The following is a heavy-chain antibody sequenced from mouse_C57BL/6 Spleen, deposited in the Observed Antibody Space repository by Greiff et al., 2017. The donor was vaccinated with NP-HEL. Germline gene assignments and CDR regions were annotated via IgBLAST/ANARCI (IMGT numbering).Heavy chain of an antibody. CDR3: AREGYYSKPPFAY. D-gene: IGHD2-5*01. CDR1: GYTFTSYW. Sequence: QVHVKQPGAELVKPGASVKLSCKASGYTFTSYWMHWVKQRPGQGLEWIGMIHPNSGSTNYNEKFKSKATLTVDKSSSTAYMQLSSLTSEDSAVYYCAREGYYSKPPFAYWGQGTLVTVSA. CDR2: IHPNSGST. J-gene: IGHJ3*01. V-gene: IGHV1-64*01.